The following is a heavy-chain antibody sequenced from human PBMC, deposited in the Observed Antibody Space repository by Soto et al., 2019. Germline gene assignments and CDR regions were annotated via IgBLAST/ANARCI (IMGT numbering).Heavy chain of an antibody. CDR1: GYTFTSYG. V-gene: IGHV1-18*01. CDR2: ISAYNGNT. J-gene: IGHJ4*02. CDR3: ATDEGPYSSSASIGY. Sequence: GASVKVSCKASGYTFTSYGISWVRQAPGQGLEWMGWISAYNGNTNYAQKLQGRVTMTTDTSTSTAYMELRSLRSDDTAVYYCATDEGPYSSSASIGYWGQGTLVTVSS. D-gene: IGHD6-6*01.